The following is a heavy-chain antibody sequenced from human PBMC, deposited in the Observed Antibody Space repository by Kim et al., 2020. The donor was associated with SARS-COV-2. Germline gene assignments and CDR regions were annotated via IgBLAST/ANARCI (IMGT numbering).Heavy chain of an antibody. CDR1: GGSFSGYY. V-gene: IGHV4-34*01. D-gene: IGHD1-26*01. J-gene: IGHJ4*02. CDR2: INHSGST. Sequence: SETLSLTCAVYGGSFSGYYWSWIRQPPGKGLEWIGEINHSGSTNYNPSLKSRVTISVDTSKNQFSLKLSSVTAADTAVYYCARVSELQGTYYFDYWGQGTLVTVSS. CDR3: ARVSELQGTYYFDY.